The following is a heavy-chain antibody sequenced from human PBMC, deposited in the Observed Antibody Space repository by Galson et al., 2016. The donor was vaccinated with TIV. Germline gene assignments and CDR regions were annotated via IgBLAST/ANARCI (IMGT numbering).Heavy chain of an antibody. J-gene: IGHJ6*02. CDR3: ARNNDYGDSSYYYGMDV. CDR1: GFTFSRYG. CDR2: IENDGSNK. Sequence: SLRLSCAASGFTFSRYGMHWVRQVPGKGLEWVAFIENDGSNKYYPDSMKGRFTISRDNSENTMYLQMNSLRAEDTAVYYCARNNDYGDSSYYYGMDVWGQGTTVTVSS. D-gene: IGHD4-17*01. V-gene: IGHV3-30*02.